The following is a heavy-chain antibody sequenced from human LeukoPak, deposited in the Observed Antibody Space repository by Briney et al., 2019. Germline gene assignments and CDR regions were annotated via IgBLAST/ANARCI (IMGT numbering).Heavy chain of an antibody. J-gene: IGHJ3*02. CDR2: IKQDGNKK. CDR3: ARVEGLLWFGIDAFDI. V-gene: IGHV3-7*01. D-gene: IGHD3-10*01. Sequence: AGGSLRLSCAASGFTFNSYWMAWVRQAPGKGLEWVANIKQDGNKKYYVDSVKGRFTISRDNAKNSLYLQMNSLRAEDTAVYYCARVEGLLWFGIDAFDIWGQGTMVTVSS. CDR1: GFTFNSYW.